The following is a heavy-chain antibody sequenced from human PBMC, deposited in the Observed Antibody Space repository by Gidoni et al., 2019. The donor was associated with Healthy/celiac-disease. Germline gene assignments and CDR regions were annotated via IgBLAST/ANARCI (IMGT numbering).Heavy chain of an antibody. CDR2: IKSKTDGGTT. CDR1: GFTFSNAW. Sequence: EVQLVESGGGLGKPGGFLRLSCAASGFTFSNAWMSWVRQAPGKGLEWVVCIKSKTDGGTTDYAAPVKGRFTISRDDSKNTLDLQMNSLKTEDTAVYYCTTAPLGDAFDIWGQGTMVTVSS. J-gene: IGHJ3*02. CDR3: TTAPLGDAFDI. V-gene: IGHV3-15*01.